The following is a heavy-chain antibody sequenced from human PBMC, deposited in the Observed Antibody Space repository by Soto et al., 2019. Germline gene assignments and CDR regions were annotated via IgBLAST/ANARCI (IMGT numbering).Heavy chain of an antibody. J-gene: IGHJ6*02. CDR2: INPNSGGT. CDR1: GYTFTGYY. Sequence: GASVKVSCKASGYTFTGYYMHWVRQAPGQGLEWMGWINPNSGGTNYAQKFQGRVTMTRDTSISTAYMELSRLRSDDTAVYYCARFINVAAAGPCDYYYGMDVWGQGTTVTVSS. CDR3: ARFINVAAAGPCDYYYGMDV. V-gene: IGHV1-2*02. D-gene: IGHD6-13*01.